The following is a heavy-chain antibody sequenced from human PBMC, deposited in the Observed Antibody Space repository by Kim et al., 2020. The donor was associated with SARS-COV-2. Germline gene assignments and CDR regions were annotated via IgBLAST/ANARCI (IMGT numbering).Heavy chain of an antibody. D-gene: IGHD4-17*01. Sequence: AASVKGRFTISRDDSKNTAYLQMNSLKTEDTAVYYCTRHSISGVGLRDDYWGQGTLVTVSS. CDR3: TRHSISGVGLRDDY. J-gene: IGHJ4*02. V-gene: IGHV3-73*01.